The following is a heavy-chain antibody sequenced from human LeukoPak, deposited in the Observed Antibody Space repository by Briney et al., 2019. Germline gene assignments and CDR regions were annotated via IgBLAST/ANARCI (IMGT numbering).Heavy chain of an antibody. J-gene: IGHJ4*02. D-gene: IGHD2-15*01. CDR3: ARGSPASALFPFNY. V-gene: IGHV1-2*02. Sequence: ASVKVSCKASGYTFTDYYMHWVRQAPGQGLEWMGWISPNSGDTKYAQNFQGEVTMTRDTSISTAYMELNNLNSDDTAVYYCARGSPASALFPFNYWGQGTLVTVSS. CDR2: ISPNSGDT. CDR1: GYTFTDYY.